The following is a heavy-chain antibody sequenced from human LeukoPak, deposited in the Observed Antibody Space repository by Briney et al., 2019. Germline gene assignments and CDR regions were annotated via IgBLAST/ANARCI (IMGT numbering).Heavy chain of an antibody. V-gene: IGHV3-30*03. D-gene: IGHD3-16*01. CDR1: GFTFSSYG. CDR3: TVPQSGGNWFDP. CDR2: ISYDGSNK. Sequence: GGSLRLSCAASGFTFSSYGMHWVRQAPGKGLEWVAVISYDGSNKYYADSVKGRFTISRDNSKNTLYLQMNSLKAEDTIVYYCTVPQSGGNWFDPWGPGTQVTVSS. J-gene: IGHJ5*02.